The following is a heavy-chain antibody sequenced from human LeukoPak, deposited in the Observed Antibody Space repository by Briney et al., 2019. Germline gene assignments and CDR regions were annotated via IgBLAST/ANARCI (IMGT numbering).Heavy chain of an antibody. CDR2: IKEDGSDK. J-gene: IGHJ4*02. CDR1: GFTFSTYW. D-gene: IGHD4-11*01. Sequence: GSLRLSCAASGFTFSTYWMKWVRQAPGKGLEWVASIKEDGSDKYYVDSVKGRFSISRDNAKNSLYLQMNSLRTEDTAVYYCAKGGHYNFDYWGQGTLVTVSS. CDR3: AKGGHYNFDY. V-gene: IGHV3-7*01.